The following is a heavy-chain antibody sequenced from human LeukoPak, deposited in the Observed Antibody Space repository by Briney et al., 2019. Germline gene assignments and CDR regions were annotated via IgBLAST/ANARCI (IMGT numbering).Heavy chain of an antibody. V-gene: IGHV4-31*03. J-gene: IGHJ5*02. D-gene: IGHD4-17*01. Sequence: SQTLSLTCTVSGGSISSGGYYWSWIRQHPGKGLEWIGYIYYSGSTYYNPSLKSRVTISVDTSKNQFSLKLGSVTAADTAVYYCARDYHGAGSSNWFDPWGQGTLVTVSS. CDR3: ARDYHGAGSSNWFDP. CDR1: GGSISSGGYY. CDR2: IYYSGST.